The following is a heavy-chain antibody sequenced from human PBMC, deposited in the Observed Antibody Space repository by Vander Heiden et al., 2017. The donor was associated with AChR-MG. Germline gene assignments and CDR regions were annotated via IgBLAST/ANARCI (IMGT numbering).Heavy chain of an antibody. CDR2: IYTSGST. V-gene: IGHV4-4*07. CDR3: AREGAGYYYGMDV. Sequence: VHLQEPGPGLVKPSETLPLTCTVSGRPSSSYYWSWIRQPAGKGLEWIGTIYTSGSTNYNPSLKSRVTMSVDTSKNQFSLKLSSVTAADTAVYYCAREGAGYYYGMDVWGQGTTVTVSS. J-gene: IGHJ6*02. CDR1: GRPSSSYY. D-gene: IGHD6-19*01.